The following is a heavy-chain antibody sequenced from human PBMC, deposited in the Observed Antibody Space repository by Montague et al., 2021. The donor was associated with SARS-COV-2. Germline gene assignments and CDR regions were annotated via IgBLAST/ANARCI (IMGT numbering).Heavy chain of an antibody. V-gene: IGHV4-34*01. CDR3: ARHWWELLSRDYNYYYGMDV. Sequence: SETLSLTCAVYGGSFSGYYWSWIRQPPEKGLEWIGGINQSGRTNNNPSLKSRVIISVDTSKNQFSLKLTSVTAADTSVYYCARHWWELLSRDYNYYYGMDVWGQGTMVTVSS. J-gene: IGHJ6*02. CDR1: GGSFSGYY. CDR2: INQSGRT. D-gene: IGHD2-15*01.